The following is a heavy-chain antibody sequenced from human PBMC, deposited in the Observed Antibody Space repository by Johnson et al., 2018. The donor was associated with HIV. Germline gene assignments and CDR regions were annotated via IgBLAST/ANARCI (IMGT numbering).Heavy chain of an antibody. V-gene: IGHV3-23*04. J-gene: IGHJ3*02. D-gene: IGHD3-10*01. CDR3: ARTLGFGTEDAFDI. CDR1: GFTFSDHA. Sequence: VQLVESWGGLVQPGGSLRLSCAGSGFTFSDHAMGWVRQAPGKGLEWVSSLSGSGAATYYADSVKGRFTISRENAKNSLYLQMNSLRAGDTAVYYCARTLGFGTEDAFDIWGQGTMVTVSS. CDR2: LSGSGAAT.